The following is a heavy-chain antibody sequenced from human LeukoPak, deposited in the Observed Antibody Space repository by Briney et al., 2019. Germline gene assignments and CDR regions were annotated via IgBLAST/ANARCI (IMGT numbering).Heavy chain of an antibody. D-gene: IGHD2-15*01. CDR1: GFMFSNYG. CDR3: TTSLTSGAYIDY. J-gene: IGHJ4*02. CDR2: ISGSGGST. Sequence: GGSLRLSCAASGFMFSNYGMSWVRQAPGKGLEWVSAISGSGGSTYYADSVKGRFTISRDSSKNTLYLQMNSLRAEDTAVYYCTTSLTSGAYIDYWGQGTLVTVSS. V-gene: IGHV3-23*01.